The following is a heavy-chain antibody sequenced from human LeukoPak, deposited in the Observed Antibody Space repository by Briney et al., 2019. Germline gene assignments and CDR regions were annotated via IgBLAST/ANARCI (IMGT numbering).Heavy chain of an antibody. Sequence: SETLSLTCTVSGGSISSYYWSWIRQPPGKGLEWIGYIYYSGSTNYNPPLKSRVTISVDTSKNQFSLKLSSVTAADTAVYYCARVKGWTTYYFDYWGQGTLVTVSS. CDR2: IYYSGST. CDR3: ARVKGWTTYYFDY. V-gene: IGHV4-59*01. CDR1: GGSISSYY. D-gene: IGHD3/OR15-3a*01. J-gene: IGHJ4*02.